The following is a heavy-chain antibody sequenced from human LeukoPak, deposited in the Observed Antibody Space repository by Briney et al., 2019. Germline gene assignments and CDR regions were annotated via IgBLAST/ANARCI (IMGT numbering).Heavy chain of an antibody. Sequence: GGSLRLSCAASGFTVSSNYMSWVRQAPGKGLEWVSVIYSGGSTYYADSVKGRFTISRDNSKNTLYLQMNSLRAEDTAVYYCARDKSDSSGWYGENYFDYWGQGTLVTVSS. D-gene: IGHD6-19*01. CDR1: GFTVSSNY. V-gene: IGHV3-66*01. CDR3: ARDKSDSSGWYGENYFDY. J-gene: IGHJ4*02. CDR2: IYSGGST.